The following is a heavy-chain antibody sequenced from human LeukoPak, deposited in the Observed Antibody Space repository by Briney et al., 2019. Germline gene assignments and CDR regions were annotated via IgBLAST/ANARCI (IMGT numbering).Heavy chain of an antibody. CDR1: GFPFSDYY. Sequence: GGSLRLSFAASGFPFSDYYMSWIRPAPGKGLEWVSYISSSGSTIYYADSVKGRFTISRDNAKNSLYLQMNSLRAEDTAVYYCARDNLAAAGFDYWGQGTLVTVSS. J-gene: IGHJ4*02. CDR2: ISSSGSTI. D-gene: IGHD6-13*01. V-gene: IGHV3-11*04. CDR3: ARDNLAAAGFDY.